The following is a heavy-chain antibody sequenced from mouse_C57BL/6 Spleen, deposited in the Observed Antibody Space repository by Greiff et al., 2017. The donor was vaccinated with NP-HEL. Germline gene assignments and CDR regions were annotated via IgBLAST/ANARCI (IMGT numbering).Heavy chain of an antibody. CDR2: ISSGSSTI. CDR3: ARPLRAMDY. V-gene: IGHV5-17*01. J-gene: IGHJ4*01. CDR1: GFTFSDYG. Sequence: EVKLMESGGGLVKPGGSLKLSCAASGFTFSDYGMHWVRQAPEKGLEWVAYISSGSSTIYYADTVKGRFTISRDNATNTLFLQMTSLRSEDTAMYYCARPLRAMDYWGQGTSVTVSS.